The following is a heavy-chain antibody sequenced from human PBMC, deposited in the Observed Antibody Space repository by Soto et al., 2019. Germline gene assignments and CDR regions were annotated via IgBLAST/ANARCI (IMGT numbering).Heavy chain of an antibody. J-gene: IGHJ6*02. CDR3: ARSXITMIRGVHYFYYGVAV. CDR2: ISGCNGNT. Sequence: ASVKVSGKASGYTFNSYGISWVRQAPGQGLEWMGWISGCNGNTNYAQKIQGRVTMTTDTSTSTAYMELRSLRSDDAXXYYXARSXITMIRGVHYFYYGVAVWGQGTTVTVSS. CDR1: GYTFNSYG. V-gene: IGHV1-18*01. D-gene: IGHD3-10*01.